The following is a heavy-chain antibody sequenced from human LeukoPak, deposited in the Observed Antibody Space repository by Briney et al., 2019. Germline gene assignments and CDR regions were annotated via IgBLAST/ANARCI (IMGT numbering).Heavy chain of an antibody. V-gene: IGHV3-7*03. D-gene: IGHD5-18*01. J-gene: IGHJ6*02. CDR1: GFNFRSYW. CDR3: AKDQDTPLYGMDV. Sequence: GGSLRLSCAASGFNFRSYWMSWVRQAPGKGLEWVANIKQDGSEIYYVDSVKGRFTISRDTAKDSLYLQMNSLRAEDTAVYYCAKDQDTPLYGMDVWGQGTTVTVSS. CDR2: IKQDGSEI.